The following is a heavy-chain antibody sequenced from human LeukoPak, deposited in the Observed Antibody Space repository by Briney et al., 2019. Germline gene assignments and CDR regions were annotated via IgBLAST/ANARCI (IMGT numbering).Heavy chain of an antibody. CDR1: GFIFSSYV. V-gene: IGHV3-23*01. CDR3: ARAGSYNYFYFDY. D-gene: IGHD5-24*01. J-gene: IGHJ4*02. CDR2: ISVAGATT. Sequence: GGSLRLSCVSSGFIFSSYVMSWVHQAPGKGLEWVSSISVAGATTDYADSVKGRFHISRDNAKNSLYLQMNSLRAEDTALYYCARAGSYNYFYFDYWGQGTLVTVSS.